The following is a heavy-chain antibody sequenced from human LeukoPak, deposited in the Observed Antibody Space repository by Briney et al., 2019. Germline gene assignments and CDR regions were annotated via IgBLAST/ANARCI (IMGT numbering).Heavy chain of an antibody. CDR2: IKGDGSDK. CDR1: GFTFSSYA. Sequence: GGSLRLSCAASGFTFSSYAMSWVRQAPGKGLEWLANIKGDGSDKNYVDSVKGRFTISRDNAKNSLFLQMSSLRGEDTALYYCATEHWGPNSWGQGTLVTVSS. CDR3: ATEHWGPNS. J-gene: IGHJ4*02. D-gene: IGHD3-16*01. V-gene: IGHV3-7*01.